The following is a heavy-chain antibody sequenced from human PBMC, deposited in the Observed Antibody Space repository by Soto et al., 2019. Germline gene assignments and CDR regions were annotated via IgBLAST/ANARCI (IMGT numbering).Heavy chain of an antibody. J-gene: IGHJ5*02. Sequence: QVQLVESGGGLVKPGGSLRLSCAASGIVFSDYMSWVRQAPGKGLEWLSYISGSGRTIYSADSVKGRFTISRDNATNSLYLQMTNVRTEDTAVYYCARLPFPWGWFDPWGQGTLVTGSS. CDR3: ARLPFPWGWFDP. D-gene: IGHD3-16*01. V-gene: IGHV3-11*01. CDR2: ISGSGRTI. CDR1: GIVFSDY.